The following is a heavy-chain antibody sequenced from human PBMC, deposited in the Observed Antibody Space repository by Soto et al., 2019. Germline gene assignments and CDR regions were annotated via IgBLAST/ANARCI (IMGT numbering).Heavy chain of an antibody. CDR3: ARRDRGGNCGTSYPF. V-gene: IGHV4-39*01. J-gene: IGHJ4*02. CDR2: LYYSGSA. D-gene: IGHD1-1*01. CDR1: AASSGRSSYF. Sequence: SETLSLTCTVSAASSGRSSYFWGWLRQPPGKGLEWIGSLYYSGSAYYNPSLYSRVTISADTSKNLLSLKLRSVTAADTAVYYCARRDRGGNCGTSYPFWGQGTLVTVSS.